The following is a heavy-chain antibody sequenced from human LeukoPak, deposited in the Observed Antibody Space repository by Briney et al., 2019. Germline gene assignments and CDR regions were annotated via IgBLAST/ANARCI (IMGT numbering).Heavy chain of an antibody. CDR3: AEAGIVGRTFRIDY. D-gene: IGHD1-26*01. CDR2: ISDSGDDT. Sequence: GGSLRLSCAASGFTFSSYSMSWVRQAPGKGLEWVSSISDSGDDTYYADSVRGRFIISRDNAKNTLYLQMNSLRAEDTAIYYCAEAGIVGRTFRIDYWGQGTLVTVSS. CDR1: GFTFSSYS. V-gene: IGHV3-23*01. J-gene: IGHJ4*02.